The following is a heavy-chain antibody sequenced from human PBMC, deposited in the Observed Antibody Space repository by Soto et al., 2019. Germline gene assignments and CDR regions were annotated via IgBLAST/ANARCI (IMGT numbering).Heavy chain of an antibody. CDR2: ICYSGST. CDR3: AGSVDP. Sequence: QVQLQESGPGLVKPSQTLSLTCTVSGGSISSGGYYWSWICQHPGKGLDWIGYICYSGSTYYNPSRKSRVTVSVATSKNQFSLKLSSVTVADTAVDSCAGSVDPWGQGALVTVSS. J-gene: IGHJ5*02. CDR1: GGSISSGGYY. V-gene: IGHV4-31*03.